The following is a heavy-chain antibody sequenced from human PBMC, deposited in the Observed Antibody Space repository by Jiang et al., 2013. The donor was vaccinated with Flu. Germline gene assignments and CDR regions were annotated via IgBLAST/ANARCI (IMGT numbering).Heavy chain of an antibody. D-gene: IGHD4-23*01. J-gene: IGHJ4*02. CDR2: IIPIFGTA. CDR3: ARDKTVVTQSVTLGSPFDY. CDR1: GGTFSSYA. Sequence: GAEVKKPGSSVKVSCKASGGTFSSYAISWVRQAPGQGLEWMGGIIPIFGTANYAQKFQGRVTITADESTSTAYMELSSLRSEDTAVYYCARDKTVVTQSVTLGSPFDYWGQGTLVTVSS. V-gene: IGHV1-69*01.